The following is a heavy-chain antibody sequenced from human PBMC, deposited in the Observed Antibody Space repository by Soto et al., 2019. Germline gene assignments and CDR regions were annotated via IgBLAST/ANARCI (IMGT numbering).Heavy chain of an antibody. Sequence: GGSLRLSCAASGFTFSSYAMSWVRQAPGKGLEWVSAISGSGGSTYYADSVKGRFTISRDNSKNTLYLQMNSLRAEDTAVYYCAKSLGASSGYYYVFDYWGQGTLVTV. J-gene: IGHJ4*02. V-gene: IGHV3-23*01. CDR1: GFTFSSYA. CDR2: ISGSGGST. CDR3: AKSLGASSGYYYVFDY. D-gene: IGHD3-22*01.